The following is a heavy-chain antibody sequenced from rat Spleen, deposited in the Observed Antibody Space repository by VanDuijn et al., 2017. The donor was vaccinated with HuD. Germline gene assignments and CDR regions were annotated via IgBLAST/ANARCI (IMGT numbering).Heavy chain of an antibody. Sequence: EVQLVESDGGLVQPGRSLKLSCAASGFTFSDYYMAWVRQAPTKGLEWVATISYDGSSTYYRDSVKGRFTNSRDNAKSTLYLQMDSLRSEDTTTYYCARLDYSSYIQYWGQGVMVTVSS. J-gene: IGHJ2*01. CDR2: ISYDGSST. D-gene: IGHD1-2*01. CDR1: GFTFSDYY. V-gene: IGHV5-29*01. CDR3: ARLDYSSYIQY.